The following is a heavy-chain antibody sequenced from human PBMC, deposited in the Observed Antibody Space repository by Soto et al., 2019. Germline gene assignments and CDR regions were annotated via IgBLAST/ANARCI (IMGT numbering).Heavy chain of an antibody. CDR1: GGSVSSGRYY. D-gene: IGHD2-2*01. J-gene: IGHJ6*02. V-gene: IGHV4-61*01. CDR2: IYNSGST. Sequence: SETLSLTFTVSGGSVSSGRYYWSWIRQPPGKGLEWVGYIYNSGSTKYNPSLKSRVTISLDTSKNQFSLKLSSVTAADTAVYYCARDRGSIVVVPAATDVWGQGTTVTVSS. CDR3: ARDRGSIVVVPAATDV.